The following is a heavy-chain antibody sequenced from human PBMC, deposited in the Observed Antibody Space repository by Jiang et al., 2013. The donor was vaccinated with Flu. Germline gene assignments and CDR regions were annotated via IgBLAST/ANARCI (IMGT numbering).Heavy chain of an antibody. J-gene: IGHJ3*02. D-gene: IGHD1-1*01. CDR3: ARDTSDNNAFDI. V-gene: IGHV1-69*01. Sequence: GGIIPLFGTANYGQKFQGRVTITADESTSTAYMELSSLRSEDTAVYFCARDTSDNNAFDIWGQGTMVTVSS. CDR2: IIPLFGTA.